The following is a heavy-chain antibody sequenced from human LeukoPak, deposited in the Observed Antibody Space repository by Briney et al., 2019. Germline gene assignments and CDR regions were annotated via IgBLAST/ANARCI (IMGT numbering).Heavy chain of an antibody. D-gene: IGHD2-2*01. V-gene: IGHV1-18*01. CDR1: GYTFTSYG. CDR2: ISAYNGNT. J-gene: IGHJ6*02. Sequence: ASVKVSCKASGYTFTSYGISWVRQAPGQGLEWMGWISAYNGNTNYAQKLQGRVTMTTDTSISTAYMELSRLRSDDTAVYYCARNRVPAQYYYYYGMDVWGQGTTVTVSS. CDR3: ARNRVPAQYYYYYGMDV.